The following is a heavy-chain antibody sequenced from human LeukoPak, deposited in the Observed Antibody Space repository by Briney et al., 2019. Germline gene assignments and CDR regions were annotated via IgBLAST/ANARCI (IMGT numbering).Heavy chain of an antibody. CDR2: SIPIFGTA. Sequence: ASVKVCCKASGGTFSSYAISWVRQAPGQGLEWMGGSIPIFGTANYAEKFQGRVTITTDESTSTAYMELSSLRSEDSAVYYCARAASSRTFDYYYYYMDVWGKGTTVTVSS. D-gene: IGHD1-1*01. J-gene: IGHJ6*03. V-gene: IGHV1-69*05. CDR1: GGTFSSYA. CDR3: ARAASSRTFDYYYYYMDV.